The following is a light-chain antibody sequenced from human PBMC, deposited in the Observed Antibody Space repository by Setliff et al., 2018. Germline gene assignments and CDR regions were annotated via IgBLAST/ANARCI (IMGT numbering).Light chain of an antibody. J-gene: IGLJ1*01. CDR2: EVS. Sequence: QSVLTQPASVSGSPGQSITISCTGTSSDVGGYNYVSWYQQHPGKAPKLMIYEVSKRPSGVPDRFSGSKSGNTASLTVSGLQAEDGADYYCSSYAGSNTPYVFGTGTKVT. V-gene: IGLV2-8*01. CDR3: SSYAGSNTPYV. CDR1: SSDVGGYNY.